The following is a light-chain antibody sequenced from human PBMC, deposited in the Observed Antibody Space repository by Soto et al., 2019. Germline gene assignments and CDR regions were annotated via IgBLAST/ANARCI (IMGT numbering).Light chain of an antibody. CDR2: GTS. CDR3: QQSTRWLNT. V-gene: IGKV3-20*01. CDR1: ERIYSSY. Sequence: MLKLSPGTLSLYNGERATLSCRASERIYSSYLGWYQQKPGQAPRLLIYGTSSRATGIPDRFSGSGSGADFTLTICSLEPEDFAVYCCQQSTRWLNTFCEVARLENK. J-gene: IGKJ5*01.